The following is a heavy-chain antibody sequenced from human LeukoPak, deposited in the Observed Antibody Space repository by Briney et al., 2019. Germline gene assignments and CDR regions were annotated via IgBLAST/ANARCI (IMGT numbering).Heavy chain of an antibody. CDR2: IKQDGSEK. J-gene: IGHJ4*02. V-gene: IGHV3-7*03. CDR1: GFTFSSYA. CDR3: ARESPSDYGGDY. D-gene: IGHD4-23*01. Sequence: GGSLRLSCAASGFTFSSYAMNWVRQAPGKGLEWVANIKQDGSEKYYVDSVKGRFTISRDNAKNSLYLQMNSLRAEDTAVYYCARESPSDYGGDYWGQGTLVTVSS.